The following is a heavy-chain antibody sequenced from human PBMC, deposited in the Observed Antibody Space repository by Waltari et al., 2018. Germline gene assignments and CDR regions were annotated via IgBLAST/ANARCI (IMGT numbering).Heavy chain of an antibody. D-gene: IGHD2-21*02. CDR2: SNPNSGGT. V-gene: IGHV1-2*02. Sequence: QVQLVQSGAEVKKPGASVKVSCKASGYTFTGYYIHWVRQAPGQGLEWMGWSNPNSGGTNYAQKFQGRVTMTRDTSISTAYMELSRLRSDDTAVYYCASDPAYCGGDCSFDRWGRGTLVTVSS. J-gene: IGHJ2*01. CDR1: GYTFTGYY. CDR3: ASDPAYCGGDCSFDR.